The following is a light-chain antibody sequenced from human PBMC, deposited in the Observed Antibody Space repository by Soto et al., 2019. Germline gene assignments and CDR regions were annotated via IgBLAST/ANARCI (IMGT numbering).Light chain of an antibody. CDR3: QTWGTDVV. V-gene: IGLV4-69*01. CDR2: LNSDGSH. CDR1: SGHSSYA. J-gene: IGLJ2*01. Sequence: QLVLTQSPSASASLGASVKLTCTLSSGHSSYAIAWHHQQPEKGPRYLMKLNSDGSHSKGDGIPDRFSGSSSGAERYLTISSLQSEDEADYYCQTWGTDVVFGGGTKLTVL.